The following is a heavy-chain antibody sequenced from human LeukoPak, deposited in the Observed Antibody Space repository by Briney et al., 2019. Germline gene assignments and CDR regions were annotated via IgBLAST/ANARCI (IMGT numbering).Heavy chain of an antibody. CDR2: ISGSGGST. CDR3: AKDIVVVPAAQPWFDP. Sequence: PGGSLRLSCAASGFTFSSYAMSWVRQAPGKGLEWVSAISGSGGSTYYADSVKGRFTISRDNSKNTLYLQMNSLRAEDTAVYYCAKDIVVVPAAQPWFDPWGQGTLVTVSS. D-gene: IGHD2-2*01. J-gene: IGHJ5*02. V-gene: IGHV3-23*01. CDR1: GFTFSSYA.